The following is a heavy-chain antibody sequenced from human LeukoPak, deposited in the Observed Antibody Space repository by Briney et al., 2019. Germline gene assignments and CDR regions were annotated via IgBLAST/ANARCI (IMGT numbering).Heavy chain of an antibody. CDR2: IKTDGTTT. CDR1: GFTFSNYW. D-gene: IGHD6-19*01. V-gene: IGHV3-74*03. J-gene: IGHJ4*02. CDR3: ARGNSGYNSAWGRDFDC. Sequence: GGSLRLSCAASGFTFSNYWMQWVRQAPGKGLVWVSRIKTDGTTTTYADSVEGRFTISRDNAKNTLYLEMNSLRAEDTAVYYCARGNSGYNSAWGRDFDCWGQGTLVTVSS.